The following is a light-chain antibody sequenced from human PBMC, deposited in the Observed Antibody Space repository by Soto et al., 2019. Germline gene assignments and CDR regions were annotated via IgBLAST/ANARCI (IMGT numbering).Light chain of an antibody. V-gene: IGKV3-20*01. CDR3: QHYGSSLIT. Sequence: ETVLTQSPGTLSLSPGERAILSCRASQSVSGMAWYQQIRGQAPRLLIYGASTRATGIPDGFSGNGSGTDFTLTISRLEPEDFSVYYCQHYGSSLITFGQGTRLEIK. J-gene: IGKJ5*01. CDR2: GAS. CDR1: QSVSG.